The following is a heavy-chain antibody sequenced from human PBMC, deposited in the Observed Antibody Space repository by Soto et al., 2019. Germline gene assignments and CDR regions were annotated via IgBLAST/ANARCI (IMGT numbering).Heavy chain of an antibody. CDR2: INSEGSST. V-gene: IGHV3-74*01. J-gene: IGHJ6*02. CDR3: ARDVAEVGATLSYYYDGMDV. Sequence: GGSLRLSCAASGFTFSSYWMHWVRQAPGKGLVWVSRINSEGSSTSYADSVKGRFTISRDNAKNTLYLQMNRLRAEDTAVYYCARDVAEVGATLSYYYDGMDVWGQGTTVTVSS. CDR1: GFTFSSYW. D-gene: IGHD1-26*01.